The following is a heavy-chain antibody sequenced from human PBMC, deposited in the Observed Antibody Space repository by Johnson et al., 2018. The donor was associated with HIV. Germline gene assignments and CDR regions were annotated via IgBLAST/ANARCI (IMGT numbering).Heavy chain of an antibody. CDR1: GFIFSSYA. Sequence: VQLVESGGGLVQPGGSLRLSCSVSGFIFSSYAMHWVSQAPGKGLEYISTISSNGGSTYYANSVKGRFTISRDNAKNTLYLQMGSLRAEDMAVYYCAPTAYGDYPQRVPDAFDIWGQGTMVTVSS. CDR3: APTAYGDYPQRVPDAFDI. D-gene: IGHD4-17*01. CDR2: ISSNGGST. V-gene: IGHV3-64*01. J-gene: IGHJ3*02.